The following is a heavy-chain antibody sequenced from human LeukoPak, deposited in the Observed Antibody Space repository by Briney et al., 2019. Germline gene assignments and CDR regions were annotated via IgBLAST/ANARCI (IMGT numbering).Heavy chain of an antibody. J-gene: IGHJ3*02. CDR2: IRYDGSNK. CDR3: PTEGHYYGHHAFLI. D-gene: IGHD3-10*01. CDR1: GFTFSSYA. V-gene: IGHV3-30*02. Sequence: PGGSLRLSCAASGFTFSSYAMHWVRQAPGKGLEWEAFIRYDGSNKYYADSVKGRFTISRDNSKNTLYLQMDSLKTEDTAVYYCPTEGHYYGHHAFLIWGQGTMVTVSS.